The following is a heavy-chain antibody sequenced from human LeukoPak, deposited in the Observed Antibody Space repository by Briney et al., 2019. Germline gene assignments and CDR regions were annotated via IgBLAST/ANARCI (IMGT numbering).Heavy chain of an antibody. CDR3: ARSTVAGTRKVDY. V-gene: IGHV4-39*01. D-gene: IGHD6-19*01. CDR2: IYCSGST. Sequence: SETLSLTCTVSGGSISSSTYYWGWIRQPPGKGLEWIGSIYCSGSTYYNPSLRSRVTISVDTSKNQFSLRLSSVTAADTAVYYCARSTVAGTRKVDYWGQGTLVTVSS. CDR1: GGSISSSTYY. J-gene: IGHJ4*02.